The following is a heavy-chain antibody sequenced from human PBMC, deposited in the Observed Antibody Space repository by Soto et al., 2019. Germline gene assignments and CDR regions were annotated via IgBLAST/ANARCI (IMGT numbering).Heavy chain of an antibody. J-gene: IGHJ3*02. Sequence: QVQLVESGGGVVQPGRSLRLSCAASGFTFSSYGMHWVRQAPGKGLEWVAVISYDGSNKYYADSVKGRFTISRDNSKNTLYLQMNSLRAEDTAVYYCAKDQYYYDSSGYAAFDIWGQGTMVTVSS. CDR3: AKDQYYYDSSGYAAFDI. D-gene: IGHD3-22*01. CDR1: GFTFSSYG. CDR2: ISYDGSNK. V-gene: IGHV3-30*18.